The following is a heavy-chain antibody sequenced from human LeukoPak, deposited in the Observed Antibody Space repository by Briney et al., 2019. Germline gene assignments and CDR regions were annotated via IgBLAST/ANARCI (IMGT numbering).Heavy chain of an antibody. CDR1: GYTFTSYD. Sequence: GASVKVSCKASGYTFTSYDINWVRQATGQGLEWMGWVNPNSGNTGYAQKFQGRVTMTRNTSISTAYMELSSLRSEDTAVYYCARNTAVAGTGFDYWGQGTLVTVSS. CDR2: VNPNSGNT. D-gene: IGHD6-19*01. CDR3: ARNTAVAGTGFDY. J-gene: IGHJ4*02. V-gene: IGHV1-8*01.